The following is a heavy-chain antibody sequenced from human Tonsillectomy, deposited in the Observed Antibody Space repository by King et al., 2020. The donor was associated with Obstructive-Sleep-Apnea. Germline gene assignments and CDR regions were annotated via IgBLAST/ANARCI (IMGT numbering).Heavy chain of an antibody. J-gene: IGHJ4*02. V-gene: IGHV1-2*02. CDR3: ARDMSAYDSTSPAY. Sequence: QLVQSGAEVKKPGASVKVSCKASGYTFTGYYIHWVRQAPGQGLEWLGWISPNSGATKYAQKFQDRVTMTRDTSISTAYMDLSRLRSDDTAIYYCARDMSAYDSTSPAYWGQGTLVTVSS. D-gene: IGHD3-10*01. CDR2: ISPNSGAT. CDR1: GYTFTGYY.